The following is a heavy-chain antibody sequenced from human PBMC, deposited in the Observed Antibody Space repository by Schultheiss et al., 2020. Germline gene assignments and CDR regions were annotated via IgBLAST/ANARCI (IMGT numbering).Heavy chain of an antibody. D-gene: IGHD1-26*01. J-gene: IGHJ3*02. CDR1: GGSISSYY. Sequence: SETLSLTCTVSGGSISSYYWSWIRQPPGKGLEWIGYIYYTGSTNYNPSFKSRVAMSVDTSNNQFSLKLSSVTAADTAVYYCARVRSNSQLDAFDIWGQGTMVTVSS. CDR2: IYYTGST. V-gene: IGHV4-59*01. CDR3: ARVRSNSQLDAFDI.